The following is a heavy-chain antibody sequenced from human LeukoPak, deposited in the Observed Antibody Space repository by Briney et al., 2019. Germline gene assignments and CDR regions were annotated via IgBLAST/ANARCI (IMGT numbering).Heavy chain of an antibody. CDR3: ARVVYGSGSYYLDY. V-gene: IGHV4-59*01. J-gene: IGHJ4*02. D-gene: IGHD3-10*01. CDR2: IYYSGST. CDR1: GGSISSYY. Sequence: PSETLSLTCTVSGGSISSYYWSWIRQPPGKGLEWIGYIYYSGSTNHNPSLKSRVTISVDTSKNQFSLKLSSVTAADTAVYYCARVVYGSGSYYLDYWGQGTLVTVSS.